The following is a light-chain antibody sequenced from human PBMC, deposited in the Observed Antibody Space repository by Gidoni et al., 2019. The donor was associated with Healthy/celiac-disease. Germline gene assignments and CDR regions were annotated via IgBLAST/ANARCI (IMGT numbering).Light chain of an antibody. J-gene: IGKJ3*01. Sequence: EIVLTPSPATLSLSPGERATLSCRASQSVSSYLAWYQQKPGQAPRLLIYDASNRATGIPARFSGSGSGTDFTITISSLEPEDFAVYYCQQRSNRFTFGPGTKVDIK. CDR1: QSVSSY. CDR3: QQRSNRFT. CDR2: DAS. V-gene: IGKV3-11*01.